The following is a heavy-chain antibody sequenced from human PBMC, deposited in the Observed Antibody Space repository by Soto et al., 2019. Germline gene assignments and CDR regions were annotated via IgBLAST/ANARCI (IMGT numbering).Heavy chain of an antibody. D-gene: IGHD6-6*01. V-gene: IGHV4-59*08. CDR3: ARTAARPWFDP. J-gene: IGHJ5*02. CDR2: IYYSGST. CDR1: GGSISSYY. Sequence: SETLSLTCTVSGGSISSYYWSWIRQPPGKGLEWIGYIYYSGSTNYNPSLKSRVTISVDTSKNQFSLKLSSVTAADTAVYYCARTAARPWFDPWGQGTLVTVSS.